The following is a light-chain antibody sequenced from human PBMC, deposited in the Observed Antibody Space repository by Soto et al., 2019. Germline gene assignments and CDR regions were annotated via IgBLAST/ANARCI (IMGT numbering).Light chain of an antibody. CDR2: DAS. J-gene: IGKJ4*01. Sequence: EIVLTQSPGTLSLSPGERATLSCRASQSVSSYLAWYQQKPGQAPRLFIYDASNRATGIPARFSGSGSGTDFTLTISSLEPEDFAVYYCQQRTNWLTFGGGTKVEIK. CDR1: QSVSSY. V-gene: IGKV3-11*01. CDR3: QQRTNWLT.